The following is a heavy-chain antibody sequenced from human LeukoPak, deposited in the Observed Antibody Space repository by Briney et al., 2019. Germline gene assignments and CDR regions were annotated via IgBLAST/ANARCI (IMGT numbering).Heavy chain of an antibody. D-gene: IGHD2-15*01. CDR3: AKSQRGYCSGGSCYSGDY. V-gene: IGHV3-23*01. CDR1: GFTFSSYA. Sequence: GGSLRLSCAASGFTFSSYAMSWVRQAPGKGLEWVSAISGSGGSTYYADSVKGRFTISRDNSKNTLYLRMNSPRAEDMAVYYCAKSQRGYCSGGSCYSGDYWGQGTLVTVSS. CDR2: ISGSGGST. J-gene: IGHJ4*02.